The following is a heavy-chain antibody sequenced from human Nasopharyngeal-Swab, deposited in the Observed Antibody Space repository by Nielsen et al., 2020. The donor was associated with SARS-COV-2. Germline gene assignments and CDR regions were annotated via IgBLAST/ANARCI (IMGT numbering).Heavy chain of an antibody. CDR2: ISSSSSYI. Sequence: GESLKISCAASGFTFSSYSMNWVRQAPGKGLEWVSSISSSSSYIYYADSVKGRFTISRDNAKNSLYLQMNSLRAEDTAVYYCARVQSSGWSYYYYGMDVWGQGTTVTVSS. D-gene: IGHD6-19*01. CDR1: GFTFSSYS. V-gene: IGHV3-21*01. J-gene: IGHJ6*02. CDR3: ARVQSSGWSYYYYGMDV.